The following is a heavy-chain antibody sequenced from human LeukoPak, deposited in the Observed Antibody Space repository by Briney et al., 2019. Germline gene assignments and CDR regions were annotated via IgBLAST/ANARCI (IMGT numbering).Heavy chain of an antibody. Sequence: GSLRLSCALSRLTFSNDWMRCGRDAPGEGVWWGSRIYNVVGSTNYTDSVRGGVSISRDKARSTRYLQRNSLRGQDTASYYASRVRGRSGSSYAADAFDIWGQGTMVTVSS. CDR2: IYNVVGST. D-gene: IGHD1-26*01. CDR1: RLTFSNDW. J-gene: IGHJ3*02. V-gene: IGHV3-74*01. CDR3: SRVRGRSGSSYAADAFDI.